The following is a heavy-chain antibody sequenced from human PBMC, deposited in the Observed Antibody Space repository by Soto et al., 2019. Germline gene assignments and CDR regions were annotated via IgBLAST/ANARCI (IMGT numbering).Heavy chain of an antibody. V-gene: IGHV4-34*01. J-gene: IGHJ4*02. Sequence: SETLSLTCAVYGGSFSGYYWSWIRQPPGKGLEWIGEINHSGSTNYNPSLKSRVTISVDTSKNQFSLKLSSVTAADTAVYYCARPMSIAAAGYFDYWGQGTLVTVSS. CDR3: ARPMSIAAAGYFDY. CDR2: INHSGST. D-gene: IGHD6-13*01. CDR1: GGSFSGYY.